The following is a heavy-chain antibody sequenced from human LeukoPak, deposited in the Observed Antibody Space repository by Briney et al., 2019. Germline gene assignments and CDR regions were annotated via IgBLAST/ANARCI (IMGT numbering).Heavy chain of an antibody. CDR2: IYYSGST. Sequence: SETLSLTCSVSDDSITIYYWGWIRQPPGRGLEWIGSIYYSGSTYYNPSLKSRVTISVDTSKNQFSLKLSSVTAADTAVYYCARGPNIVVLPAYFDYWGQGTLVTVSS. D-gene: IGHD2-2*01. CDR3: ARGPNIVVLPAYFDY. J-gene: IGHJ4*02. CDR1: DDSITIYY. V-gene: IGHV4-39*07.